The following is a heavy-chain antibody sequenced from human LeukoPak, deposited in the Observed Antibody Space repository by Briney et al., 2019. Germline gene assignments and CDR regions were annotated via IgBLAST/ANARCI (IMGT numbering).Heavy chain of an antibody. CDR3: TRGDGDYPGGFGNFDY. CDR2: IRSKAYGGTT. V-gene: IGHV3-49*03. J-gene: IGHJ4*02. Sequence: GGSLRLSCTASGFTFGDYAMSWFRQAPGKGLEWVGFIRSKAYGGTTEYAASVKGRFTISRDDSKSIAYLQMNSLKTEDTAVYYCTRGDGDYPGGFGNFDYWGQGTLVTVSS. D-gene: IGHD4-17*01. CDR1: GFTFGDYA.